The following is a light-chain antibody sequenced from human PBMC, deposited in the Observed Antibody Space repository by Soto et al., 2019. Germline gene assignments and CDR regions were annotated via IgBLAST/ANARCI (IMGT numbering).Light chain of an antibody. CDR1: QTISSW. Sequence: DIQMTQSPSTLSGSVGARVTITCRASQTISSWLAWYQQKPGKAPKLLIYKSSTLKSGVPSRFSGSGSGTEFTLTISSLQPYDFATYYGQHYTSYSEAIGQGTKVDIK. CDR2: KSS. CDR3: QHYTSYSEA. J-gene: IGKJ1*01. V-gene: IGKV1-5*03.